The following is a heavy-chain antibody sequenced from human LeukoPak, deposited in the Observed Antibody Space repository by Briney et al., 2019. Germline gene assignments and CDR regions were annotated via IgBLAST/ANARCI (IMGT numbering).Heavy chain of an antibody. Sequence: SETLSLTCAVYGGSLNGHYWSWIRQPPGKGLEWIGEGSESGGTKFNPSLKSRVTISADTSKNQFSLKLNSMTAADTAVYYCAKNGQSGFSFDPWGQGTLVTVSS. J-gene: IGHJ5*02. CDR1: GGSLNGHY. D-gene: IGHD3-3*01. CDR2: GSESGGT. V-gene: IGHV4-34*01. CDR3: AKNGQSGFSFDP.